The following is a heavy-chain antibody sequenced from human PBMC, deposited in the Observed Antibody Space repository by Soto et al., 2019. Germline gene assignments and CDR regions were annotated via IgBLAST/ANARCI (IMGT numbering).Heavy chain of an antibody. D-gene: IGHD5-18*01. J-gene: IGHJ6*02. CDR3: AMRRGYGYYYGMDV. CDR2: IIPIFGTV. CDR1: GGTLSSYA. V-gene: IGHV1-69*13. Sequence: PVQLSCKSSGGTLSSYAISWVRQAPGQALEWMGGIIPIFGTVNYAQKFQGRVTITADESTSTAYMELSSLRSEDPAVYYCAMRRGYGYYYGMDVWGQGTTVNVSS.